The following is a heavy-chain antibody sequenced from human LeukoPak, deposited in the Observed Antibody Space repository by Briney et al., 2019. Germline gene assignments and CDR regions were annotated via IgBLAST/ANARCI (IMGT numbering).Heavy chain of an antibody. CDR3: AKYYDSSGYLDY. CDR1: GFTFSSYS. J-gene: IGHJ4*02. V-gene: IGHV3-23*01. Sequence: PGGSLRLSCATSGFTFSSYSMNWVRQAPGKGLEWVSAISGSGGSIYYADSVKGRFTISRDNSKNTLYLQMNSLRAEDTAVYYCAKYYDSSGYLDYWGQGTLVTVSS. D-gene: IGHD3-22*01. CDR2: ISGSGGSI.